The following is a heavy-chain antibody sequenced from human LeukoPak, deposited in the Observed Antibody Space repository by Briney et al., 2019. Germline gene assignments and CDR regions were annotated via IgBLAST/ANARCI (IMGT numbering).Heavy chain of an antibody. CDR1: GYTFTGYY. D-gene: IGHD2-2*02. CDR2: INPNSGGT. CDR3: ARAPYCSSTSCYTGGVYDYYYYYMDV. J-gene: IGHJ6*03. Sequence: GASVKVSCKASGYTFTGYYMHRVRQAPGQGLEWVGWINPNSGGTNYAQKFQGRVTMTRDTSISTAYMELRRLRSDDTAVYYCARAPYCSSTSCYTGGVYDYYYYYMDVWGKGTTVTVSS. V-gene: IGHV1-2*02.